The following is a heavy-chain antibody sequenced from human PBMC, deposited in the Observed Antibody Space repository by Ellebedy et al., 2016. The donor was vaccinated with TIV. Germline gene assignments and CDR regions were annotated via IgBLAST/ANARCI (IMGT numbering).Heavy chain of an antibody. CDR3: ARDGDGYNFDY. Sequence: GESLKISCVTSGFTFSDFHMNWVRQAPGKGLEWVAYISSTGTTFYHAVSVQGRFTISRDNAKSTLYLQMNSLRAEDTAVYYCARDGDGYNFDYWGQGVLVTVSS. CDR2: ISSTGTTF. V-gene: IGHV3-48*04. CDR1: GFTFSDFH. D-gene: IGHD5-24*01. J-gene: IGHJ4*02.